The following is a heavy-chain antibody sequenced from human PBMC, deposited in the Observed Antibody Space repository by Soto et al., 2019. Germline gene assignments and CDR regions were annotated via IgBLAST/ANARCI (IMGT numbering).Heavy chain of an antibody. CDR2: ILPIFGTA. CDR3: ASGHGFGGNSDAFDV. V-gene: IGHV1-69*12. Sequence: QVQLVQSGAEVKKPGSSVKVSCKASGGSFRRVTINWVRQAPGQGPEWMGGILPIFGTADYAQKFEGRVKITADLSTTTTDMELRRLRFEEAAVYYRASGHGFGGNSDAFDVWGQGTMVIVSS. CDR1: GGSFRRVT. D-gene: IGHD2-15*01. J-gene: IGHJ3*01.